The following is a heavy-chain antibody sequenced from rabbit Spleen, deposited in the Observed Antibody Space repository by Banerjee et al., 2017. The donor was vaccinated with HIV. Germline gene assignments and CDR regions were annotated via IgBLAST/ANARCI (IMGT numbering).Heavy chain of an antibody. V-gene: IGHV1S40*01. CDR1: GFPFSNKVV. J-gene: IGHJ4*01. CDR3: ARDLTSVIGWNFNL. Sequence: QSLEESGGDLVQPGASLRLTCTASGFPFSNKVVMCWVRQAPGKGLEWIACINTYTDKGVYATWAKGRFPISRTSSTTVTLQMTSLTAADTATYFCARDLTSVIGWNFNLWGPGTLVTVS. D-gene: IGHD1-1*01. CDR2: INTYTDKG.